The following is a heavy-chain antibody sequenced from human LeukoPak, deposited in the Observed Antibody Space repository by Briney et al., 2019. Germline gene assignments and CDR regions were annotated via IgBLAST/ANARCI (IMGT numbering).Heavy chain of an antibody. Sequence: PGRSLRLSCAASGFTFDDYAMHWVRQAPGKGLEWDSGISWNSGSIGYADSVKGRFTISRDNAKNSLYLQMNSLRAEDTALYYCAKATVETTVTTLHFDYWGQGTLVTVSS. J-gene: IGHJ4*02. CDR3: AKATVETTVTTLHFDY. CDR2: ISWNSGSI. V-gene: IGHV3-9*01. CDR1: GFTFDDYA. D-gene: IGHD4-17*01.